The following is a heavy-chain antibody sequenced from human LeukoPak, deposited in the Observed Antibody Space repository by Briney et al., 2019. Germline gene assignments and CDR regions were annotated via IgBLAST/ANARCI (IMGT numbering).Heavy chain of an antibody. V-gene: IGHV3-23*01. CDR1: GFTFVNYV. CDR2: ISASGGST. J-gene: IGHJ4*02. D-gene: IGHD3-10*01. Sequence: GGSLRLSCEASGFTFVNYVMYWVRQAPGKGLEWVSGISASGGSTYYADSVKGRFTISRDNSKNTLYQQMNSLRAEDTAVYYCAKRYDSGSYFDYWGQGILVTVSS. CDR3: AKRYDSGSYFDY.